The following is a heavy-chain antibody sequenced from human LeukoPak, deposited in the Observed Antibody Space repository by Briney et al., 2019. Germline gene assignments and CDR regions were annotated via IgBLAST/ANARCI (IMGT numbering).Heavy chain of an antibody. V-gene: IGHV3-30*18. CDR1: GFTFRSYC. CDR2: ISYDGSNK. Sequence: GGSLKLSCAASGFTFRSYCMHWGRQAPGKGLEWVAVISYDGSNKYYADSGKGRFTISRDNSKNTLYLQMNSLRAEDTAVYYCAKVLGVGPYYYYGMDVWGQGTTVTVSS. J-gene: IGHJ6*02. CDR3: AKVLGVGPYYYYGMDV. D-gene: IGHD2-8*01.